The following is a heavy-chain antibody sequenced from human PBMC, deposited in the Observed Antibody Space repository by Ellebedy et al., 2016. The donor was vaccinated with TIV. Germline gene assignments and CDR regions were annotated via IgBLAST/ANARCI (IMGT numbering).Heavy chain of an antibody. V-gene: IGHV3-30*18. Sequence: GESLKISXAASGFTFRRFAVHWVRQAPGKGLEWVAVVSADGSRKSYADSVKERFTIYRDNSKNTLYVQMNSLRAEDTAVYYCAKPSDPNPGYSASWATYFDYWGQGTLVTVSS. J-gene: IGHJ4*02. CDR1: GFTFRRFA. CDR3: AKPSDPNPGYSASWATYFDY. D-gene: IGHD6-13*01. CDR2: VSADGSRK.